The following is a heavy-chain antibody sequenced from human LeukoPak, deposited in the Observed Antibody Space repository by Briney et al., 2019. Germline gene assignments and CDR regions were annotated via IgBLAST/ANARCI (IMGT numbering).Heavy chain of an antibody. CDR3: ARQRSVVRGVITDPFDY. CDR1: GGSFSGYY. V-gene: IGHV4-34*01. D-gene: IGHD3-10*01. CDR2: INHSGST. J-gene: IGHJ4*02. Sequence: SETLSLTCAVYGGSFSGYYWSWIRQPPGKGLEWIGEINHSGSTNYNPSLKSRVTISVDTSKNQFSLKLSSVTAADTAVYYCARQRSVVRGVITDPFDYWGQGTLVTVSS.